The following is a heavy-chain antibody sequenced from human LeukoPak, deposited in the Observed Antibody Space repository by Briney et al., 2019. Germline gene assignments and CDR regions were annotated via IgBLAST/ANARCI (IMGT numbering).Heavy chain of an antibody. V-gene: IGHV3-30-3*01. D-gene: IGHD6-6*01. CDR3: DPHDSASQF. CDR2: ISSDGSNK. J-gene: IGHJ4*02. CDR1: GFTFSIYA. Sequence: GGSLRLSCAASGFTFSIYAMHWVRQAPGKGLEWVAFISSDGSNKYVDSVKGRFTVSRDNSKNTLYLQMNSLRDEDTAVYYCDPHDSASQFWGQGTRVTVSS.